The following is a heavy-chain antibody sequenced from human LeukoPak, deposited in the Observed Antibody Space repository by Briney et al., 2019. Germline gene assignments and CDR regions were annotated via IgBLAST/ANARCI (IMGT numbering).Heavy chain of an antibody. V-gene: IGHV1-18*01. CDR2: ISAYNGNT. D-gene: IGHD6-19*01. J-gene: IGHJ4*02. Sequence: ASVKVSCKASGGTFSSYAISWVRQAPGQGLEWMGWISAYNGNTNYAQKLQGRVTMTTDTSTSTAYMELRSLRSDDTAVYYCARDVSHEWLVREAGFDYWGQGTLVTVSS. CDR3: ARDVSHEWLVREAGFDY. CDR1: GGTFSSYA.